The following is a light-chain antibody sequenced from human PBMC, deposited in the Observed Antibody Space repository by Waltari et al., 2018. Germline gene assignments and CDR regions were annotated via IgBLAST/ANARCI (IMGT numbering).Light chain of an antibody. V-gene: IGKV3D-15*01. Sequence: EIVMTQSPATLSVSLGERATLSCRASQSVSSNLAWYQQKPGQALRLLIYGASTRATGIPARFSGSGSGTEFTLTISSQQSEDFAVYYCEQYNNWPPWTFGQGTKVEIK. CDR1: QSVSSN. CDR2: GAS. CDR3: EQYNNWPPWT. J-gene: IGKJ1*01.